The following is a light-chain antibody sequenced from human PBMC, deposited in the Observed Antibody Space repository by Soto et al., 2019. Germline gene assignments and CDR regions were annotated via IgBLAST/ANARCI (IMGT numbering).Light chain of an antibody. V-gene: IGLV1-47*02. CDR2: YNN. CDR1: DSNIGSNS. J-gene: IGLJ1*01. Sequence: QSVLTQPPSASGTAGQVVTISCSGGDSNIGSNSVYWYQHLPRMAPKLLIYYNNQRPSGVPDRFSGSRSGTSASLAIVGLRSEDEAVYYCAAWDASLSACVFGNGTKGTLL. CDR3: AAWDASLSACV.